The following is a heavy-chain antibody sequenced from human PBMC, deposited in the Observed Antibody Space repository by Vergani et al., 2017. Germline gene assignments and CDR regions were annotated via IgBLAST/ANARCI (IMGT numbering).Heavy chain of an antibody. Sequence: QVQLQESGPGLVEPSETLSLTCSVSGGSISSYYWSWIRQPPGKGLEWIGYIYYSGSTNYNPSLKSRVTISVDTSKNQFSLKLSSVTAADTAVYYCARDLGSIAASADYYYYMDVWGKGP. D-gene: IGHD6-6*01. J-gene: IGHJ6*03. CDR3: ARDLGSIAASADYYYYMDV. CDR1: GGSISSYY. CDR2: IYYSGST. V-gene: IGHV4-59*01.